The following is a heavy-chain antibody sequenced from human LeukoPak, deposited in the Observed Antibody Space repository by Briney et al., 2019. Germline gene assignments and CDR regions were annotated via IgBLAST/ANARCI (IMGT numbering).Heavy chain of an antibody. J-gene: IGHJ6*03. Sequence: GGSLRLSCAASGFTFSSYWMTWVRQAPGKGLEWVSDINWNGDNTGYAGSVKGRFTISRDNAKNSLYLQMNSLRAEDTALYYCARERLLDYQYYYMDVWGKGTTVTVSS. CDR1: GFTFSSYW. CDR2: INWNGDNT. CDR3: ARERLLDYQYYYMDV. D-gene: IGHD5-18*01. V-gene: IGHV3-20*04.